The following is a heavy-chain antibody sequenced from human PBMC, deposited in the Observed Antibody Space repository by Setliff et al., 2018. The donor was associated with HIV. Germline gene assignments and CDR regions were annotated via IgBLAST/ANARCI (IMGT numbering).Heavy chain of an antibody. Sequence: GSLRLSCVGSGFTFSDYSLNWVRQAPGRGLEWVSYISRSSSLVYQAVSLRGRFTISRDNSKNTLYLQMNSLRTEDTAVYFCAKNLYSSRWSPLDYWGQGTLVTVSS. V-gene: IGHV3-21*05. D-gene: IGHD6-13*01. CDR1: GFTFSDYS. CDR2: ISRSSSLV. J-gene: IGHJ4*02. CDR3: AKNLYSSRWSPLDY.